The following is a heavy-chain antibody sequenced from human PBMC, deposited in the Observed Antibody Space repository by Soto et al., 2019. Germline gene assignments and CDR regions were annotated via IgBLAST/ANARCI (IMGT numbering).Heavy chain of an antibody. CDR2: INHSGST. V-gene: IGHV4-30-4*01. Sequence: PSETLSLTCSVSGGSISSGDYYWSWIRQPPGKGLEWIGYINHSGSTNYNPSLKSRVTISVDTSKNQFSLKLSSVTAADTAVYYCARSDFSGDYCDYRGQGTLVTVSS. J-gene: IGHJ4*02. CDR1: GGSISSGDYY. D-gene: IGHD4-17*01. CDR3: ARSDFSGDYCDY.